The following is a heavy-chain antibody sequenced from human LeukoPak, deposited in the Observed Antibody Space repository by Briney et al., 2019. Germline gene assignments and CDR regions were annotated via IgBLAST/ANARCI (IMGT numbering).Heavy chain of an antibody. J-gene: IGHJ4*02. Sequence: PGGSLRLSRAASGFTFSGFAMSWVRQAPGKGLEWVSSISGSGGSTYYADSVKGRFTISRDTSKNTLFLQMNSLRAEDTAVYYCARVGIGGAYYNDYWGQGTLVTVSS. CDR3: ARVGIGGAYYNDY. CDR1: GFTFSGFA. CDR2: ISGSGGST. V-gene: IGHV3-23*01. D-gene: IGHD3-22*01.